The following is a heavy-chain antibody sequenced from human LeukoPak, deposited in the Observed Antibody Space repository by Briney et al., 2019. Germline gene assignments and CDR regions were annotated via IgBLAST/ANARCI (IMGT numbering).Heavy chain of an antibody. CDR1: GGSIRSYY. D-gene: IGHD3-3*01. CDR2: IYFSGGT. CDR3: ARSYDTNFDY. J-gene: IGHJ4*02. V-gene: IGHV4-59*01. Sequence: SETLSLTCTVSGGSIRSYYWSWIRQPPGKGLEWIGYIYFSGGTSYNPSLKSRVTISVDRSKNQFSLKLSSVAAADTAVYYCARSYDTNFDYWGQGTLVTVSS.